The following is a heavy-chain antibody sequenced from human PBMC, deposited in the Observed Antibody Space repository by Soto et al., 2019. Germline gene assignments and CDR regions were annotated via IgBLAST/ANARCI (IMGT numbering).Heavy chain of an antibody. CDR3: AGFVVPASVTSDFDY. D-gene: IGHD2-2*01. CDR2: IYYSGST. CDR1: GISVSTSDYY. Sequence: SETLSLTCTVSGISVSTSDYYWGWVRQPPGKGLDWIGNIYYSGSTFYNPSLRSRATLSVDTSKNQFSLRLNSVTVADTAVYFCAGFVVPASVTSDFDYWGQGTLVTVSS. V-gene: IGHV4-39*01. J-gene: IGHJ4*02.